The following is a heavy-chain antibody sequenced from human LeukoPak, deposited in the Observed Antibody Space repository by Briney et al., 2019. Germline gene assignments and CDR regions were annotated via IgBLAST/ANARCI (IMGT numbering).Heavy chain of an antibody. CDR2: IYYSGST. J-gene: IGHJ4*02. V-gene: IGHV4-59*12. CDR3: ARKPMVSSASYYFDY. CDR1: GGSISSYY. D-gene: IGHD6-25*01. Sequence: SETLSLTCTVSGGSISSYYWSWIRQPPGKGLEWIGNIYYSGSTYCDPSLKSRVTISIDTSRNQFSLKLNSVTAADTAVYYCARKPMVSSASYYFDYWGRGTLVTVSS.